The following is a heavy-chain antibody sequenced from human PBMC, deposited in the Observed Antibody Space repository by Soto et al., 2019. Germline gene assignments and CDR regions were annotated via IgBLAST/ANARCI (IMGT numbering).Heavy chain of an antibody. Sequence: GGSLRLSCAASGFTFSKHWMHWVRQAPGKGLVWVSHIKTDGSFTRDADSVKGRFTISRDNARNTLYLQMNSLSADDTVVYYCVRDNNWSLDYWGQGTLVTVSS. J-gene: IGHJ4*02. CDR1: GFTFSKHW. CDR3: VRDNNWSLDY. V-gene: IGHV3-74*01. CDR2: IKTDGSFT. D-gene: IGHD1-1*01.